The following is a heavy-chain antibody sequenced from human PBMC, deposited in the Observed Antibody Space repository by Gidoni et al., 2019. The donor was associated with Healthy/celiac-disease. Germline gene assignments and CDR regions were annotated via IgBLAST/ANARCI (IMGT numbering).Heavy chain of an antibody. J-gene: IGHJ3*02. V-gene: IGHV1-46*01. D-gene: IGHD2-21*01. CDR3: ARGNHIVVVIATKGIDDAFDI. CDR1: GYTFTSYY. Sequence: QVQLVQSGAEVKKPGASVKVSCKASGYTFTSYYMHWVRQAPGQGLERRGIINPSGGSTSYAQKFQGRVTMTRYTSTSTVYMELSSLRSEDTAVYYCARGNHIVVVIATKGIDDAFDIWGQGTMVTVSS. CDR2: INPSGGST.